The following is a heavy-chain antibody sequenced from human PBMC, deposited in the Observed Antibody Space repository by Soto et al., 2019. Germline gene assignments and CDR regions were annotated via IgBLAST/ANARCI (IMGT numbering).Heavy chain of an antibody. V-gene: IGHV1-46*01. J-gene: IGHJ3*01. CDR2: IYPSFHSP. CDR3: ARAQVSGTIEIGFSV. Sequence: GHLVQSGAELKKPGASGKISGKPSGDTFSHYYMHWWHRPPGRGFGWMSIIYPSFHSPTYSQNFQGRLTVTSDASTLTVYMELSSLKSEDTAVYYCARAQVSGTIEIGFSVWGQGTLVTVSS. CDR1: GDTFSHYY. D-gene: IGHD1-26*01.